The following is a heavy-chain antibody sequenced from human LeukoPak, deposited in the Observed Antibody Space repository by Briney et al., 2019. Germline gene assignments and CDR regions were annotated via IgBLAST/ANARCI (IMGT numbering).Heavy chain of an antibody. J-gene: IGHJ4*02. Sequence: PGGSLRLSCAASGFTFSTYGMNWVHQAPGKGLQWVSSISSSGNFIYYADSVKGRSTISRDNAQNSLYLQMNSLRAEDTAVYFCARDQFGYDSSTYSDYWGQGTLVTVSS. CDR1: GFTFSTYG. CDR2: ISSSGNFI. V-gene: IGHV3-21*01. D-gene: IGHD3-22*01. CDR3: ARDQFGYDSSTYSDY.